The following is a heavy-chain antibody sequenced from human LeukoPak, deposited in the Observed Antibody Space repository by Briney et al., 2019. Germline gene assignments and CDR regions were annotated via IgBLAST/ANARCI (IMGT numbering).Heavy chain of an antibody. CDR1: GFAFSSYS. V-gene: IGHV3-48*01. Sequence: GGSLRLSCAASGFAFSSYSMNWVRQAPGKGLQWVSYISSGSRTIYSADSVKGRFTISRDNAKNSLYLQMNSLRVEDTAVYYCARESITGQRDFDYWGQGTLVTVSS. CDR3: ARESITGQRDFDY. CDR2: ISSGSRTI. J-gene: IGHJ4*02. D-gene: IGHD1-14*01.